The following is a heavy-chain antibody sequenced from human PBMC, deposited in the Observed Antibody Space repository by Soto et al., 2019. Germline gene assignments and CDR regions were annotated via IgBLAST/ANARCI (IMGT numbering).Heavy chain of an antibody. CDR1: GGSLSNYG. CDR2: IIPVFGTA. V-gene: IGHV1-69*13. Sequence: SVKVSCKASGGSLSNYGISWVRQAPGQGLEWMGGIIPVFGTANYAQKFQGRVTITADESTSTAYMELSSLRSEDTAVYYCARAVFGVVTPSYYYYGMDVWGQGTTDTVSS. J-gene: IGHJ6*02. CDR3: ARAVFGVVTPSYYYYGMDV. D-gene: IGHD3-3*01.